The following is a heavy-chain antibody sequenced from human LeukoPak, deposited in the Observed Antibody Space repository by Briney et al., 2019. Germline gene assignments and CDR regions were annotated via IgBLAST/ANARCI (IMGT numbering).Heavy chain of an antibody. Sequence: TVKVSCKASGGTFSSYAISWVRQAPGQGLEWMGGIIPIFGTANYAQKFQGRVTITTDESTSTAYMELSSLRSEDTAVYYCTRGWCTTSCYSWERVIAGFDPWGQGTLVTVSS. D-gene: IGHD2-2*02. CDR3: TRGWCTTSCYSWERVIAGFDP. V-gene: IGHV1-69*05. CDR2: IIPIFGTA. J-gene: IGHJ5*02. CDR1: GGTFSSYA.